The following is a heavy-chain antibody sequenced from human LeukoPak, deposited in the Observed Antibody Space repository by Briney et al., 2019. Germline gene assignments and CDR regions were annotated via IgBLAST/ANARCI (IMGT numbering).Heavy chain of an antibody. CDR1: GGSISSYY. CDR3: ARHTYYYDTVGAFDI. V-gene: IGHV4-4*07. J-gene: IGHJ3*02. Sequence: PSETLSLTCTVSGGSISSYYWSWIWQPAGQGLEWIWRIYTSGSTNYNPSLNSRVTISVDTSKNQFSLKLSSVTAADTAVYYCARHTYYYDTVGAFDIWGPGTMVTVSS. D-gene: IGHD3-22*01. CDR2: IYTSGST.